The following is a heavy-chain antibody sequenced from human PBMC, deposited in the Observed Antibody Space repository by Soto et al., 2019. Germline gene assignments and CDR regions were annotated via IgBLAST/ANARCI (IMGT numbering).Heavy chain of an antibody. J-gene: IGHJ4*02. CDR3: ARDWSAEVLPDY. Sequence: QVQLVQSGAEVGKPGASVKVSCKASGYTFTTYGISWVRQAPGQGLEWMGWISTYNGNTQFAQRFQGRVTMTTDTSTSTAYMELRSLTSDDTAVYYCARDWSAEVLPDYWGQGTLVTGSS. CDR1: GYTFTTYG. D-gene: IGHD3-10*01. V-gene: IGHV1-18*01. CDR2: ISTYNGNT.